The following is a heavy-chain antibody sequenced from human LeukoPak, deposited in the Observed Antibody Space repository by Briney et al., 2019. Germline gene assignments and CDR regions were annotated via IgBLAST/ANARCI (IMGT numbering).Heavy chain of an antibody. J-gene: IGHJ3*02. CDR3: ARDLGQQLAYAFDI. V-gene: IGHV4-61*02. Sequence: SQTLSLTCTVSGASISSGSYYWNWIRQPAGKGLEYFGRIYTSGSTNYNPSLKSRVTISVDTSKNQFSLKLSSVTAADTAVYYCARDLGQQLAYAFDIWGQGTMVTVSS. CDR2: IYTSGST. CDR1: GASISSGSYY. D-gene: IGHD6-13*01.